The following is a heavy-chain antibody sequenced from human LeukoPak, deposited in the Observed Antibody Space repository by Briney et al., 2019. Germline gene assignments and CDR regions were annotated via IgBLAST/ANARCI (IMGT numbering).Heavy chain of an antibody. CDR1: GFTFSSYS. Sequence: GGSLRLSCAASGFTFSSYSMTWVRQAPGEGLEWVSYISSSSSTIYYADSVKGRFTISRDNAKNSLYLQMNSLRAEDTAVYYCARDMELWFGEEGYYYGTDVWGQGTTVTVSS. D-gene: IGHD3-10*01. CDR2: ISSSSSTI. CDR3: ARDMELWFGEEGYYYGTDV. V-gene: IGHV3-48*01. J-gene: IGHJ6*02.